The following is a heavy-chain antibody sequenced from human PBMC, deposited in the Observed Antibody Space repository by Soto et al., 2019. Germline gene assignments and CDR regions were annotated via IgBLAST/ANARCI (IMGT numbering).Heavy chain of an antibody. CDR3: ARDLADVHLWDAFDV. J-gene: IGHJ3*01. CDR1: GDTFNSYG. CDR2: IVPMFGTT. V-gene: IGHV1-69*01. D-gene: IGHD6-13*01. Sequence: QVQLVQSGPELKKPGSSVKVSCKAPGDTFNSYGISWVRQAPGQGLEWMGGIVPMFGTTNLALKFEDRVTNTADELTTTVYMEIRRLTSEDTAVYYCARDLADVHLWDAFDVWGHGTRVTVSS.